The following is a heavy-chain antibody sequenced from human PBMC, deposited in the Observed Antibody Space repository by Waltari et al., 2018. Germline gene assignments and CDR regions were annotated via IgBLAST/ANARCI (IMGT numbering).Heavy chain of an antibody. V-gene: IGHV1-69-2*01. CDR2: IDPEDGQT. J-gene: IGHJ4*02. CDR3: ATDISVTRSFDF. Sequence: EVQLAQSGAEVKKPGATVKISCTVSGYTFTDYYMHWVQQAPGKGLEWVGLIDPEDGQTMYAEKFQGRVTITADTSTDTVYMEMSSLRSEDTAVYYCATDISVTRSFDFWGQGTLVTVAS. CDR1: GYTFTDYY. D-gene: IGHD4-17*01.